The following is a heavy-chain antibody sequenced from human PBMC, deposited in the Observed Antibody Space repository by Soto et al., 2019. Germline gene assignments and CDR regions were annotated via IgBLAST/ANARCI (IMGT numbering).Heavy chain of an antibody. J-gene: IGHJ4*02. CDR1: GLSFSDVF. CDR3: ASIRGVFGY. D-gene: IGHD3-10*01. Sequence: EVQLVESGGDLVQPGGSLRLSCAASGLSFSDVFIDWVRQAPGKGLEWVGRTKDKAYSYTTEYAASVKGRFTISRDDSRISVFLQMSSLKTEDTAVYYCASIRGVFGYWGQGTLVIVSS. V-gene: IGHV3-72*01. CDR2: TKDKAYSYTT.